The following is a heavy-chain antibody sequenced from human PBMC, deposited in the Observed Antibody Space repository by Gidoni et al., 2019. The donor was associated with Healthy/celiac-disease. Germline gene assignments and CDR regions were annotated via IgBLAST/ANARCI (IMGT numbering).Heavy chain of an antibody. CDR2: IYYSGST. CDR3: AMVATILSYFDY. J-gene: IGHJ4*02. CDR1: GGSISSSY. V-gene: IGHV4-59*01. D-gene: IGHD5-12*01. Sequence: QVQLQESGPGLVKPSETLCLTCTATGGSISSSYWSWSRQPPGTGLECIRYIYYSGSTNYNPSLKSRVTISVDTSKNQFSLKLSSVTAADPAVYYCAMVATILSYFDYWGQGTLVTVSS.